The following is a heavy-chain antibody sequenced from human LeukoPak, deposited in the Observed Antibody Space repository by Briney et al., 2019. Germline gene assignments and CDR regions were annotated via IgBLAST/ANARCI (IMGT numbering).Heavy chain of an antibody. CDR3: ATGRSIRYFDY. V-gene: IGHV4-59*08. CDR1: GVSIYSYY. J-gene: IGHJ4*02. Sequence: SETLSLTCTVSGVSIYSYYWDWIRQSPGKGLEWIGYIHYSGSSSYDPSLKSRVTISVDTSKSQFSLTLTSATAADTAVYYCATGRSIRYFDYWGQGTLLTVSS. D-gene: IGHD3-3*01. CDR2: IHYSGSS.